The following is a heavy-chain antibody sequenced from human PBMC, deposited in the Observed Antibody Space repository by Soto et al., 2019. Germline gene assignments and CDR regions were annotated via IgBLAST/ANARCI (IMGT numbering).Heavy chain of an antibody. CDR1: GYTFTSYD. CDR2: MNPNSGNT. V-gene: IGHV1-8*01. CDR3: ARGRGYQLTSGEDSSSINYYGMDV. D-gene: IGHD6-13*01. Sequence: ASVKVSCKASGYTFTSYDINWVRQATGQGLEWMGWMNPNSGNTGYAQKFQGRVTMTRNTSISTAYMELSSLRSEDTAVYYCARGRGYQLTSGEDSSSINYYGMDVWGQGTTVTVSS. J-gene: IGHJ6*02.